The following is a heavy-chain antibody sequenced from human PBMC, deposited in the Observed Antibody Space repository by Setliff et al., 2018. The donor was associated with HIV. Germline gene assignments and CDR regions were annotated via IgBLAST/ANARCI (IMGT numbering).Heavy chain of an antibody. D-gene: IGHD2-8*01. J-gene: IGHJ4*02. Sequence: PSETLSLTCTVSRGSIRSGTYYWGWIRQPPGKGLEWIGNMYYTGNTYHNPSLKSRVTISVDTSKNQFSLKLSSVTAADTAVYYCASSPIITNGYYFDYWGPGTRVTVSS. V-gene: IGHV4-39*01. CDR3: ASSPIITNGYYFDY. CDR1: RGSIRSGTYY. CDR2: MYYTGNT.